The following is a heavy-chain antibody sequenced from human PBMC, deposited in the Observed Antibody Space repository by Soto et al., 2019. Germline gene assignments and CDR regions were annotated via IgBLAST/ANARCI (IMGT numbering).Heavy chain of an antibody. V-gene: IGHV4-59*01. J-gene: IGHJ4*02. CDR1: GGSISSYY. CDR2: IYYSGST. D-gene: IGHD5-12*01. Sequence: TSETLSLTCTVSGGSISSYYWSWIRQPPGKGLEWIGYIYYSGSTNYNPSLKSRVTISVDTSKNQFSLKLSSVTAADTAVYYCARASKRRDGYNYRDYWGQGTLVTVSS. CDR3: ARASKRRDGYNYRDY.